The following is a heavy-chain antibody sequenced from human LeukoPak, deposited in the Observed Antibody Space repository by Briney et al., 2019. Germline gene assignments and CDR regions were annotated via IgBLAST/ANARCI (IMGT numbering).Heavy chain of an antibody. CDR3: ARGGIVATIGSDY. Sequence: KPGASLGISCKGSGCRFTSYWINWVREMPGKGREWMGRIDPSDSYANHSPSFQGHVTISADKSISTAYLQWSSLKASDTAIYYCARGGIVATIGSDYWGQGTLVTVSS. J-gene: IGHJ4*02. V-gene: IGHV5-10-1*01. CDR1: GCRFTSYW. D-gene: IGHD5-12*01. CDR2: IDPSDSYA.